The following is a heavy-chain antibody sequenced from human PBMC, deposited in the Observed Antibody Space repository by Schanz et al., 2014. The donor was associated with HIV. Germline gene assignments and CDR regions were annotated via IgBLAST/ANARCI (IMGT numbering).Heavy chain of an antibody. J-gene: IGHJ4*02. Sequence: QVQLVESGGGVVQPGRSLRLSCAASGFTFSSYGKQWVRQAPGKGLECLALISYDGRNKYYADSVKGRFTISRDNSKNTLYLQMNSLRAEDTAVYYCARGGIWEWDQPYFDSSLQGTLVTVS. CDR1: GFTFSSYG. D-gene: IGHD2-15*01. CDR3: ARGGIWEWDQPYFDS. CDR2: ISYDGRNK. V-gene: IGHV3-30*03.